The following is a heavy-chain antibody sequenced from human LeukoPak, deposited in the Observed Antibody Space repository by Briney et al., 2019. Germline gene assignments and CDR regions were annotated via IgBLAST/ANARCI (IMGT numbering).Heavy chain of an antibody. CDR2: IKTKIDGGTT. D-gene: IGHD6-19*01. CDR1: GFTFSNFG. CDR3: TTQPWQVDY. V-gene: IGHV3-15*01. Sequence: GGSLRLSCAASGFTFSNFGMSWVRQAPGKGLEWVGRIKTKIDGGTTDYAAPVKGRFTISRDDSKNTLYLQMNSLKTEDTAVYYCTTQPWQVDYWGQGTLVTVSS. J-gene: IGHJ4*02.